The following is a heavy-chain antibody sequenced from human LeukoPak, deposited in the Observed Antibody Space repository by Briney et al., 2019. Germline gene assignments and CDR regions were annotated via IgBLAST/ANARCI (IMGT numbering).Heavy chain of an antibody. CDR1: GYTFTSYD. CDR3: AYYAADDAFDI. J-gene: IGHJ3*02. Sequence: GASVKVSCRASGYTFTSYDINWVRQATGQGLEWMGWMNPNSGGTNYAQKFQGRVTMTRDTSISTAYMELSRLRSDDTAVYYCAYYAADDAFDIWGQGTMVTVSS. V-gene: IGHV1-2*02. D-gene: IGHD3-16*01. CDR2: MNPNSGGT.